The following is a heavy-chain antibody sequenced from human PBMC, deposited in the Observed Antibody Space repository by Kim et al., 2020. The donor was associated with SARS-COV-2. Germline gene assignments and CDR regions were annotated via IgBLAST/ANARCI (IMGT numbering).Heavy chain of an antibody. V-gene: IGHV3-30*18. CDR1: GFTFSSYG. CDR2: ISYDGSNK. Sequence: GGSLRLSCAASGFTFSSYGMHWVRQAPGKGLEWVAVISYDGSNKYYADSVKGRFTISRDNSKNTLYLQMNSLRAEDTAVYYCAKDDRSKRGYGDRKRYYYYGMDVWGQGTTVTVSS. J-gene: IGHJ6*02. CDR3: AKDDRSKRGYGDRKRYYYYGMDV. D-gene: IGHD4-17*01.